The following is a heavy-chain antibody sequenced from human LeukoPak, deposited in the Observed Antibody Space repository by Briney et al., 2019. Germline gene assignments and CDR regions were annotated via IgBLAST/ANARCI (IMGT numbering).Heavy chain of an antibody. V-gene: IGHV3-23*01. J-gene: IGHJ4*02. CDR2: ISGSGENT. CDR3: AKDLTSWNY. Sequence: GGSLRLSCAASGFTFSSYGITWVRQAPGKGLEWVSGISGSGENTYYADSVKGRFTIYRDNSKNPLYLQMNSLRAEDTALYYCAKDLTSWNYWGQGTLVTVSS. D-gene: IGHD2-2*01. CDR1: GFTFSSYG.